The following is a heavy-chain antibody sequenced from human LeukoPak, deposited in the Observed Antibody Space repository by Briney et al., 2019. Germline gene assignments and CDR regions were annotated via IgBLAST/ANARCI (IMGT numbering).Heavy chain of an antibody. CDR3: AGSGYRVYDAFDI. CDR1: GFTFSSYS. J-gene: IGHJ3*02. CDR2: ISSSSSYI. Sequence: GGSLRLSCAASGFTFSSYSMNWVRQAPGKGLEWVSSISSSSSYIYYGDSVKGRFTISRDNAKNSLYLQMNSLRAEDTAVYYCAGSGYRVYDAFDIWGQGTMVTVSS. V-gene: IGHV3-21*01. D-gene: IGHD3-3*01.